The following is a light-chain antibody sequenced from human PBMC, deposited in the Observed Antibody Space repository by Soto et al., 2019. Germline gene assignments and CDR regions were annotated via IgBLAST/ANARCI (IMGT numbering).Light chain of an antibody. Sequence: QSVLTQPPSVSGSPGQSVTISCTGTSSDVGSYNRVSWYQQPPGTAPKLMIYDVGSRPSGVPDRFSVSKSGNTASLTISGLQADDEADYYCRSYTSSNTYVFGTGTKLTVL. V-gene: IGLV2-18*02. J-gene: IGLJ1*01. CDR1: SSDVGSYNR. CDR2: DVG. CDR3: RSYTSSNTYV.